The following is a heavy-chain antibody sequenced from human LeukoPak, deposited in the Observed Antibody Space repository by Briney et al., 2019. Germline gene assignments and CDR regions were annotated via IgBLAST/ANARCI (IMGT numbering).Heavy chain of an antibody. Sequence: GGSLRLSCAASGFTFSSYAMSWVRQAPGKGLEWVSGISGSGGSTYYADSVKGRLTISRDNSKNTLYLQMNSLRVEDTAAYYCAKERSNGAFDIWGQGTMVTVSS. J-gene: IGHJ3*02. CDR2: ISGSGGST. V-gene: IGHV3-23*01. CDR1: GFTFSSYA. CDR3: AKERSNGAFDI. D-gene: IGHD4/OR15-4a*01.